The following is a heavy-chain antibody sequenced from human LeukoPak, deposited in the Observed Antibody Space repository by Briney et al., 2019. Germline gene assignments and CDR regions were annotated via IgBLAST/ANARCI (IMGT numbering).Heavy chain of an antibody. CDR2: IYSGGST. V-gene: IGHV3-66*01. Sequence: GGSLRLSCAASGFTVSSNYMSWVRQAPGKGLEWVSVIYSGGSTYYADSVKGRFTISRDNSKNTLYLQMNSLRAEDTAVYYCARRFQLWSGIDYWGQGTLVTVSS. D-gene: IGHD5-18*01. CDR1: GFTVSSNY. CDR3: ARRFQLWSGIDY. J-gene: IGHJ4*02.